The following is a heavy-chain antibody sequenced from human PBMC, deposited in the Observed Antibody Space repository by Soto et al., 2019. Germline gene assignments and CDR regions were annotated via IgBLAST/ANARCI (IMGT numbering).Heavy chain of an antibody. CDR2: INHSGST. V-gene: IGHV4-34*01. Sequence: PSETLSLTCAGYGGSFSGYYWSWIRQPPGKGLEWIGEINHSGSTNYNPSLKSRVTISVDTSKNQFSLKLSSVTAADTAVYYCATVHPITMVRGASYYFDYWGQGTLVTVSS. CDR1: GGSFSGYY. CDR3: ATVHPITMVRGASYYFDY. J-gene: IGHJ4*02. D-gene: IGHD3-10*01.